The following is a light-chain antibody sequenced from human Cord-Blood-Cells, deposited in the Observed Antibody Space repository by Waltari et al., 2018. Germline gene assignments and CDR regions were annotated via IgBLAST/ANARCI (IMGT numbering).Light chain of an antibody. J-gene: IGKJ3*01. Sequence: DIQRTQSPSPLSASEGDRVTITCRSSQSISSYLHWYQQKPGKAPKLLIYAASSLQSGVPSRFSGSRSGTDFTLTISSLQPEDFATYYCQQSYSTPFTFGPGTKVDIK. CDR3: QQSYSTPFT. CDR2: AAS. CDR1: QSISSY. V-gene: IGKV1-39*01.